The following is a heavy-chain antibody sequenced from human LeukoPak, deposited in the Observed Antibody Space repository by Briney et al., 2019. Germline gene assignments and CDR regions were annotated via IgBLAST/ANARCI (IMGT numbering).Heavy chain of an antibody. CDR3: AREAGGDYYDSSGYLIHFDY. CDR1: GYTFTSYG. CDR2: ISAYNGNT. Sequence: ASVKVSCKASGYTFTSYGISWVRQAPGQGLEWVGWISAYNGNTNYAQKLQGRVTMTTDTSTSTAHMELRSLRSDDTAVYYCAREAGGDYYDSSGYLIHFDYWGQGTLVTVSS. D-gene: IGHD3-22*01. V-gene: IGHV1-18*01. J-gene: IGHJ4*02.